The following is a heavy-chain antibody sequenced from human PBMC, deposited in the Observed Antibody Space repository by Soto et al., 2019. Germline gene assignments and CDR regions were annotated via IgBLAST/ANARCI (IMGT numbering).Heavy chain of an antibody. CDR3: ARGGGLRKEGSSHHNWFDP. CDR1: GGSISSGGYY. CDR2: IYYSGST. J-gene: IGHJ5*02. D-gene: IGHD6-13*01. V-gene: IGHV4-31*03. Sequence: QVQLQESGPGLVKPSQTLSLTCTVSGGSISSGGYYWSWIRQHPGKGLEWIGYIYYSGSTYYNPSLKSRVNISVDTSKNQFSLKLSSVTAADTAVYYCARGGGLRKEGSSHHNWFDPWGQGTLVTVSS.